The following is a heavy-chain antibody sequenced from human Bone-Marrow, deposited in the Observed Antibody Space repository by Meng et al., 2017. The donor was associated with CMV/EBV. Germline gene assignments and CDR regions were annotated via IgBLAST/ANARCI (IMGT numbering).Heavy chain of an antibody. CDR2: ISSSGSTI. D-gene: IGHD2-2*01. V-gene: IGHV3-11*04. Sequence: GGSLRLSCAASGFTFSNAWMSWVRQAPGKGLEWVSYISSSGSTIYYADSVKGRFTISRDNAKNSLYLQMNSLRAEDTAVYYCATPPAFYYGMDVWGQGTTVTVSS. J-gene: IGHJ6*02. CDR1: GFTFSNAW. CDR3: ATPPAFYYGMDV.